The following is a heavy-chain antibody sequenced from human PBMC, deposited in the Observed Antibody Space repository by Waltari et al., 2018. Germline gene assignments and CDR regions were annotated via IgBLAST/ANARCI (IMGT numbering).Heavy chain of an antibody. CDR3: ASSLYGDYTQIWGRVFDY. D-gene: IGHD4-17*01. CDR1: GFTFRSYA. CDR2: IRGSGGST. V-gene: IGHV3-23*01. J-gene: IGHJ4*02. Sequence: VQLLESGGGLVQSGGSLRLSCAASGFTFRSYAMNWVRQAPGKGVEWGSVIRGSGGSTDYADSVKGRFTISRDNSKNRLYLQMNNLRVEDTAVYYCASSLYGDYTQIWGRVFDYWGQGTLVTVSS.